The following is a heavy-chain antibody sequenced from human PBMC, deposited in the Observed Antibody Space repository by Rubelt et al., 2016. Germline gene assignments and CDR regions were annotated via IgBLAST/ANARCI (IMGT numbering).Heavy chain of an antibody. CDR1: GFTFSSYA. CDR3: ARGGDYGDY. J-gene: IGHJ4*02. Sequence: EVQLLESGGGLVQPGGSLRLSCAASGFTFSSYAMSWVRQAPGKGLEWVSVIYSGGTTFYAASVKGRFTISRHNSNNTVYLQMNSLRAEDTAVYYCARGGDYGDYWGQGTLVTVSS. V-gene: IGHV3-23*01. CDR2: IYSGGTT.